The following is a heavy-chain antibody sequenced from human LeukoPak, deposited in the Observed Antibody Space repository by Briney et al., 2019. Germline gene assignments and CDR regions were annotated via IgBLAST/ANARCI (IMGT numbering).Heavy chain of an antibody. Sequence: ASVKVSCKASGYTSTGYYMHWVRQAPGQGLEWMGWINPNSGGTNYAQKFQGRVTMTRDTSISTAYMELSRLRSDDTAVYYCARGDCSSTSCLRFDYWGQGTLVTVSS. CDR3: ARGDCSSTSCLRFDY. D-gene: IGHD2-2*01. CDR1: GYTSTGYY. V-gene: IGHV1-2*02. J-gene: IGHJ4*02. CDR2: INPNSGGT.